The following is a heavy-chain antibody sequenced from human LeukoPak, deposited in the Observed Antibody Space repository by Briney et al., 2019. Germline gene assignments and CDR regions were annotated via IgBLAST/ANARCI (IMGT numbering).Heavy chain of an antibody. CDR1: GFSLSSYS. CDR3: ARSRRSTVTAARDY. J-gene: IGHJ4*02. Sequence: PGGSLRLSCAASGFSLSSYSMSWVRQAPGKGLECLSYITGSSSAIYYADSVKGRFTISRDNAKNSLYLQMNSLRAEDTAVYYCARSRRSTVTAARDYWGQGILVTVSS. CDR2: ITGSSSAI. D-gene: IGHD4-17*01. V-gene: IGHV3-48*01.